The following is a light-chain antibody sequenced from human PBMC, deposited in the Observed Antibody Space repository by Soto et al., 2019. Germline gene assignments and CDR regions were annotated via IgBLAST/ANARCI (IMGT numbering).Light chain of an antibody. Sequence: EIVLTQSPGTLSLSPGERATLSCRASQSISSGYLAWYQQKPGQSPRLLIYGGSSRATGIPDRFSGSGSGTDFTLSISRLEPEDFAVYFWQQFGSSPLTFGGGSKVEIK. CDR2: GGS. J-gene: IGKJ4*01. CDR3: QQFGSSPLT. CDR1: QSISSGY. V-gene: IGKV3-20*01.